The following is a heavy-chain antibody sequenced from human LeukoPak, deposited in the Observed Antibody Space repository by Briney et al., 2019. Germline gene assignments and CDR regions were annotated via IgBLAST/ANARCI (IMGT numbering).Heavy chain of an antibody. J-gene: IGHJ5*02. CDR1: GFTFSDYY. Sequence: PGGSLRLSCAASGFTFSDYYMSWIRQAPGKGLEWVSYISSSGSTIYYADSVKGRFTISRDNAKNSLYLQMNSLRAEDTAVYYCARDPHPMEENDYGDYGRLYWFDPWGQGTLVTVSS. V-gene: IGHV3-11*01. CDR2: ISSSGSTI. CDR3: ARDPHPMEENDYGDYGRLYWFDP. D-gene: IGHD4-17*01.